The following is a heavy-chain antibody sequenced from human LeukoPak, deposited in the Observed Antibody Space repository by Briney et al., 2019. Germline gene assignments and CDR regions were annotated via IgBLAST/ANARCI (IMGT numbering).Heavy chain of an antibody. Sequence: ASVKVSCKASGYTFTSYYMHWVRQAPGQGLEWMGIINPSGGSTSFAQKFQGRVTMTRDRSTSTVYMELSSLRSEDTAVYYCARAQRVLLWFGDHNWFDPWCQGTLVTVSS. D-gene: IGHD3-10*01. CDR2: INPSGGST. CDR3: ARAQRVLLWFGDHNWFDP. V-gene: IGHV1-46*01. CDR1: GYTFTSYY. J-gene: IGHJ5*02.